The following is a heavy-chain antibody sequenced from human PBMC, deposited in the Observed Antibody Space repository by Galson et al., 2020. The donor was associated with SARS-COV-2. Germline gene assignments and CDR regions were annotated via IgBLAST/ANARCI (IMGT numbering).Heavy chain of an antibody. CDR1: GFTFDDYA. Sequence: SLKISCAASGFTFDDYAMHWVRQAPGKGLEWVSGISWNSGSIGYADSVKGRFTISRDNAKNSLYLQMNSLRAEDTALYYCAKIGSGDYGMDVWGQGTTVTVSS. J-gene: IGHJ6*02. V-gene: IGHV3-9*01. D-gene: IGHD3-10*01. CDR3: AKIGSGDYGMDV. CDR2: ISWNSGSI.